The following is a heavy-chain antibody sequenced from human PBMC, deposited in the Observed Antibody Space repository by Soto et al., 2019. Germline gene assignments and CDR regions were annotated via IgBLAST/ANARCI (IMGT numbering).Heavy chain of an antibody. CDR1: GFSLSTRGVG. Sequence: QITLKESGPTLVKPTQTLTLTCTFSGFSLSTRGVGVGWIRQPPGKALEWLALIYWDDDKRYSPSLKSRLTITKDTSKNQVVLTMTNMDPVDTATYYCAHSLDYDILTGYYMADWFDPWGQGTLVTVSS. V-gene: IGHV2-5*02. CDR2: IYWDDDK. CDR3: AHSLDYDILTGYYMADWFDP. J-gene: IGHJ5*02. D-gene: IGHD3-9*01.